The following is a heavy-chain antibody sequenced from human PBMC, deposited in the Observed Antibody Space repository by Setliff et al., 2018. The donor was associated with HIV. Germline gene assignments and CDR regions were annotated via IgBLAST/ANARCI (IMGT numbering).Heavy chain of an antibody. CDR2: LSSNGNS. V-gene: IGHV4-4*02. Sequence: SETLSLTCAVSGGSVTNNNWWSWVRQPPGKGLEWIGALSSNGNSYYNPSYKSRVTISIDSSKNLFSLRLNSLTAADTAVYYCAAQDLAEVRWYYMDYWGQGAPVTVSS. J-gene: IGHJ4*02. CDR3: AAQDLAEVRWYYMDY. D-gene: IGHD2-15*01. CDR1: GGSVTNNNW.